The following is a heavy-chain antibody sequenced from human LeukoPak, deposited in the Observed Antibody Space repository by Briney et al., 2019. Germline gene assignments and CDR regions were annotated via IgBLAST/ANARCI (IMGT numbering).Heavy chain of an antibody. CDR2: IYHSGST. CDR3: ARIYCSSTSCHSRD. J-gene: IGHJ4*02. V-gene: IGHV4-38-2*01. Sequence: SETLSLTCAVSGYSISSGYYWGWIRQPPGKGLEWIGSIYHSGSTYYNPSLKSRVTISVDTSKNQFSLKLSSVTAADTAVYYCARIYCSSTSCHSRDWGQGTLVTVSS. CDR1: GYSISSGYY. D-gene: IGHD2-2*02.